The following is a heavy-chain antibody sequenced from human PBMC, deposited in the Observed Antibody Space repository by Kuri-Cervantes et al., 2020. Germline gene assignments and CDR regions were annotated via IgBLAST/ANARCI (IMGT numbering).Heavy chain of an antibody. CDR3: ARDVGGDYSRDWYFDL. V-gene: IGHV3-11*04. D-gene: IGHD4-17*01. CDR1: GFTFSDYY. Sequence: GESLKISCAASGFTFSDYYMSWIRQAPGKGLEWVSYISSSGSTIYYADSVKGRFTISRDNAKNSLYLQMNSLRAEDTAVYYCARDVGGDYSRDWYFDLWGRGTLVTVSS. J-gene: IGHJ2*01. CDR2: ISSSGSTI.